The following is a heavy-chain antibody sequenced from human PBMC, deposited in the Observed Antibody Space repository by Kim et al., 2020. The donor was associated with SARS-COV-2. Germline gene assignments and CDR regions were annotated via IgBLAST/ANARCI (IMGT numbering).Heavy chain of an antibody. CDR2: ISAYNGNT. CDR3: ARDLQGRVGATILAGGFDY. V-gene: IGHV1-18*01. J-gene: IGHJ4*02. Sequence: ASVKVSCKASGYTFTSYGISWVRQAPGQGLEWMGWISAYNGNTNYAQKLQGRVTMTTDTSTSTAYMELRSLRSDDTAVYYCARDLQGRVGATILAGGFDYWGQGTLVTVSS. CDR1: GYTFTSYG. D-gene: IGHD1-26*01.